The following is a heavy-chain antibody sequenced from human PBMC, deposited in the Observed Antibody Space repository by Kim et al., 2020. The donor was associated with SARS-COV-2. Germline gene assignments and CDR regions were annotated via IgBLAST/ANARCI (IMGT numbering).Heavy chain of an antibody. CDR2: EK. J-gene: IGHJ6*02. V-gene: IGHV3-7*01. Sequence: EKYYVDSVKGRFTISIDNAKNSLYLQMSRLKADDTAVYYCAGDRAGGMDVWGQGTMVTVSS. CDR3: AGDRAGGMDV.